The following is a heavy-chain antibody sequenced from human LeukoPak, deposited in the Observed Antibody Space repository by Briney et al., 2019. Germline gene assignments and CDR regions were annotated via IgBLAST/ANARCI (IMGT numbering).Heavy chain of an antibody. CDR2: ISTSGDT. Sequence: PSETLSLTCTVSGGSISSYYWSWIRQPAGKGLEWIGRISTSGDTNYNPSLKSRVTISVDTSKKQSSLKLSSVTAADTAVYYCAREKIAYYDNSGRGWFDPWGQGTLVTVSS. CDR1: GGSISSYY. CDR3: AREKIAYYDNSGRGWFDP. V-gene: IGHV4-4*07. J-gene: IGHJ5*02. D-gene: IGHD3-22*01.